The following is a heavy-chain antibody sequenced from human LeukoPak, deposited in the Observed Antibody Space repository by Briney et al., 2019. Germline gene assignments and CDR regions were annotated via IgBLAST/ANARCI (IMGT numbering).Heavy chain of an antibody. Sequence: GRSLRLSCAASGFTFSSYSMNWVRQAPGKGLEWVSSISSSSSYIYYADSVKGRFTTSRDNAKNSLYLQMNSLRAEDTAVYYCARGKYSSGWAAGADAFDIWGQGTMVTVSS. D-gene: IGHD6-19*01. CDR3: ARGKYSSGWAAGADAFDI. J-gene: IGHJ3*02. CDR1: GFTFSSYS. V-gene: IGHV3-21*01. CDR2: ISSSSSYI.